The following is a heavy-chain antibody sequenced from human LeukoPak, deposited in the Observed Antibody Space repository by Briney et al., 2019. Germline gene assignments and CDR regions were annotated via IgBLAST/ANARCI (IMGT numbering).Heavy chain of an antibody. V-gene: IGHV3-11*04. D-gene: IGHD5-18*01. CDR2: ISSSGSTI. Sequence: GGSLRLSCAASGFTFDDYAMHWVRQAPGKGLEWVSYISSSGSTIYYADSVKGRFTISRDNAKNSLYLQMSSLRAEDTAVYYCARGIQLWLRGFDYWGQGTLVTVSS. CDR1: GFTFDDYA. J-gene: IGHJ4*02. CDR3: ARGIQLWLRGFDY.